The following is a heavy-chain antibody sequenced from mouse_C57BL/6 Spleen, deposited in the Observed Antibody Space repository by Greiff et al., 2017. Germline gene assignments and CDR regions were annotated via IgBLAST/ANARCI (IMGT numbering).Heavy chain of an antibody. V-gene: IGHV6-3*01. J-gene: IGHJ2*01. Sequence: EVKVEESGGGLVQPGGSMKLSCVASGFTFSNYWMNWVRQSPEKGLEWVAQIRLKSDNYATHDAESVKGRFTISRDDSKSSVYLQMNNLRAEDTGIYYCTVPLYDGSSPFDYWGQGTTRTVSA. CDR2: IRLKSDNYAT. CDR3: TVPLYDGSSPFDY. CDR1: GFTFSNYW. D-gene: IGHD1-1*01.